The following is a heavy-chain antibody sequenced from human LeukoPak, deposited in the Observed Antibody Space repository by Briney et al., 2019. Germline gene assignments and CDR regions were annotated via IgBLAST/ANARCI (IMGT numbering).Heavy chain of an antibody. Sequence: GSLRLSCAASGFTFSSYAMSWVRQAPGKGLEWVSFISSGGGSTYYSDSVRGRFTISRDNSNNTVSLHTHSLRVEDTAIYYCAKERRSSMDVWGNGTTVSVSS. D-gene: IGHD6-6*01. J-gene: IGHJ6*03. V-gene: IGHV3-23*01. CDR2: ISSGGGST. CDR1: GFTFSSYA. CDR3: AKERRSSMDV.